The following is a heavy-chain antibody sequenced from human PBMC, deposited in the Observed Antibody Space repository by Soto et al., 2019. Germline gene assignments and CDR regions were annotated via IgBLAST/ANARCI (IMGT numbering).Heavy chain of an antibody. D-gene: IGHD3-16*02. Sequence: PGGSLRLSCAASGFTFSSSWMHWVRQAPGKGLVWVSRINRDGSTTDYADSVKGRFTISRDNAKNTLYLQMNSLRAEDTAVYYCATLGEFSPPRDYWGQGTLVTVSS. V-gene: IGHV3-74*01. J-gene: IGHJ4*02. CDR3: ATLGEFSPPRDY. CDR2: INRDGSTT. CDR1: GFTFSSSW.